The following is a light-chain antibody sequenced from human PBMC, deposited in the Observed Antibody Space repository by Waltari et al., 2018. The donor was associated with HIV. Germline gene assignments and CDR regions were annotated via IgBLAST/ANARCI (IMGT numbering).Light chain of an antibody. CDR1: RSNIGAGFD. CDR3: QSYDMSQSGSLV. Sequence: QSVLTQPPSVSGAPGQRVTIACTGTRSNIGAGFDVHWYQQIPGNAPKLLIYDNNIRPSGVPDRFSGPKSGTAASLAITGLQSEDEADYDCQSYDMSQSGSLVFGGGTKLTVL. CDR2: DNN. J-gene: IGLJ3*02. V-gene: IGLV1-40*01.